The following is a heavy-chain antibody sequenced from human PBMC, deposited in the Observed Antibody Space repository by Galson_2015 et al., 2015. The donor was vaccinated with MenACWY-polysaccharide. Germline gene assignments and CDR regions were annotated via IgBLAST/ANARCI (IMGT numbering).Heavy chain of an antibody. J-gene: IGHJ2*01. D-gene: IGHD2-21*02. CDR3: ARGGQGDSGYFDL. Sequence: SVKVSCKASGYTFTSYAMHWVRQAPGQRLEWMGWINAGNGNTKYSQKFQGRVTITRDTSASTAYMELSSLRSEDTAVYYCARGGQGDSGYFDLWGRGTLVTVSS. CDR1: GYTFTSYA. V-gene: IGHV1-3*01. CDR2: INAGNGNT.